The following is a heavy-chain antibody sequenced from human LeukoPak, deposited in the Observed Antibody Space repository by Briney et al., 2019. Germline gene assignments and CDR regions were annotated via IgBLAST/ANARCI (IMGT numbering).Heavy chain of an antibody. CDR1: GFSVGNNY. J-gene: IGHJ4*02. V-gene: IGHV3-53*01. Sequence: AGGSLRLSCAASGFSVGNNYMSWVRQAPGQGLEWVSLTDSGDNTYYADSVKGRFTISRDVSKNTLYLQMHSLRGDDTALYYCTRDPIVGATDWGQGTLVTVSS. CDR3: TRDPIVGATD. D-gene: IGHD1-26*01. CDR2: TDSGDNT.